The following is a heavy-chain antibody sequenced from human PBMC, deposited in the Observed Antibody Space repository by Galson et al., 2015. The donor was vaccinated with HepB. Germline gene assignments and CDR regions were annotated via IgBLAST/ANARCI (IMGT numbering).Heavy chain of an antibody. CDR1: GFTFSSYS. D-gene: IGHD4-23*01. Sequence: SLRLSCAASGFTFSSYSMNWVRQAPGKGLEWVSSISSSSSYIYYADSVKGRFTISRDNAKNSLYLQMNSLRAEDTAVYYCARAGYGGPSHFDYWGQGTLVTVSS. CDR3: ARAGYGGPSHFDY. J-gene: IGHJ4*02. V-gene: IGHV3-21*01. CDR2: ISSSSSYI.